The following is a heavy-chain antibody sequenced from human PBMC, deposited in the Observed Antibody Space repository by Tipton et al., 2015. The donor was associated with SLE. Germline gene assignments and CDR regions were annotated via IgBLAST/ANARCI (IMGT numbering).Heavy chain of an antibody. J-gene: IGHJ4*02. Sequence: TLSLTCTVSGASISSYYWSWIRQPPGKGLEWIGYIYYSGSTIHNPSLKSRVTMSVDMSKNQFSLKLSSVTAADTAVYYCAREPRSGYHDYWGQGTLVIVSS. V-gene: IGHV4-59*12. CDR1: GASISSYY. CDR3: AREPRSGYHDY. D-gene: IGHD3-3*01. CDR2: IYYSGST.